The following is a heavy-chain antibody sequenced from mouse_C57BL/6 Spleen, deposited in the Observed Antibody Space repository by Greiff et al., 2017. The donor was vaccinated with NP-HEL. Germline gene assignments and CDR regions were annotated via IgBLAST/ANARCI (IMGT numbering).Heavy chain of an antibody. J-gene: IGHJ3*01. CDR3: ASGDSNSLFAY. D-gene: IGHD2-5*01. CDR1: GYSITSGYY. CDR2: ISYDGSN. V-gene: IGHV3-6*01. Sequence: EVKLMESGPGLVKPSQSLSLTCSVTGYSITSGYYWNWIRQFPGNKLEWMGYISYDGSNNYNPSLKNRISITRDTSKNQFFLKLNSVTTEDTATYYCASGDSNSLFAYWGQGTLVTVSA.